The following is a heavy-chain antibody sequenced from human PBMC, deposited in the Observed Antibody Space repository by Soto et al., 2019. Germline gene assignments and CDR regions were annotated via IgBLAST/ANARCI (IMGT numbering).Heavy chain of an antibody. D-gene: IGHD3-10*01. CDR3: ASEGMSVTIVLGVIARPYYYYYYYMDV. V-gene: IGHV1-8*01. CDR1: GYTFTSYD. Sequence: ASVKVSCKASGYTFTSYDINWVRQATGQGLEWMGWMNPNSGNTGYAQKFQGRVTMTRNTSISTAYMELSSLRSEDTAVYYCASEGMSVTIVLGVIARPYYYYYYYMDVWGKGTTVTVSS. CDR2: MNPNSGNT. J-gene: IGHJ6*03.